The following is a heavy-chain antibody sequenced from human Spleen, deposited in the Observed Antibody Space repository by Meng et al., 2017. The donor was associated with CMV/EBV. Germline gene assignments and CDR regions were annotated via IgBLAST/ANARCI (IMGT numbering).Heavy chain of an antibody. CDR1: GFTFDNYA. J-gene: IGHJ4*02. CDR3: AKDMTPNPPTAGFDY. D-gene: IGHD6-13*01. V-gene: IGHV3-9*01. Sequence: GGSLRLSCAASGFTFDNYAMHWVRQIPGKGLEWVSGISWSSGDVGYADSVKGRFTISRDNAKNSLYLQMNSLRPEDTALYYCAKDMTPNPPTAGFDYWGQGTLVTVSS. CDR2: ISWSSGDV.